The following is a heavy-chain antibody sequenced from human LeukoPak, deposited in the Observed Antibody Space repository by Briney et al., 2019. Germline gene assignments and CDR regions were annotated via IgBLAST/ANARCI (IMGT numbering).Heavy chain of an antibody. V-gene: IGHV3-74*01. CDR3: STGGKYYFDS. J-gene: IGHJ4*02. CDR1: GFTFSNHW. D-gene: IGHD1-26*01. Sequence: GGSLRLSCAASGFTFSNHWMHWFRQTPGKGLEWVSLIKTDGTTAIYAESVKGRFTISRDNARSTVYLQMNSPRAGDTALYFCSTGGKYYFDSWGLGTLVTVSS. CDR2: IKTDGTTA.